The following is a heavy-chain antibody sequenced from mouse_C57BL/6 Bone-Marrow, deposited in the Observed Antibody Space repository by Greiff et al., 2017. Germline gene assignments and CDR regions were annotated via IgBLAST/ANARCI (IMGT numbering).Heavy chain of an antibody. D-gene: IGHD2-5*01. CDR3: ARSTIVTTFDY. Sequence: QVQLQQPGAELVKPGASVKMSCKASGYTFTSYWITWVKQRPGQGLEWIGDIYPGSGSTNYNEKFKSKATLTVDTSSSTAYMELHSLTSEDSAVYFCARSTIVTTFDYWGQGTTLTVSS. J-gene: IGHJ2*01. CDR1: GYTFTSYW. V-gene: IGHV1-55*01. CDR2: IYPGSGST.